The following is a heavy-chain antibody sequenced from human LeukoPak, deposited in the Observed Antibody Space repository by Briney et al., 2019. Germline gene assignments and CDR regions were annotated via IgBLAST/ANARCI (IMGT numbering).Heavy chain of an antibody. CDR2: IIPIFGTA. J-gene: IGHJ3*02. CDR1: GGTFSSHA. D-gene: IGHD7-27*01. Sequence: SVKVSCKASGGTFSSHAISWVRQAPGQGLEWMGGIIPIFGTANYAQKFQGRVTITADKSTSTAYMELSSLRSEDTAVYYCARGTGANGDAFDIWGQGTMATVSS. V-gene: IGHV1-69*06. CDR3: ARGTGANGDAFDI.